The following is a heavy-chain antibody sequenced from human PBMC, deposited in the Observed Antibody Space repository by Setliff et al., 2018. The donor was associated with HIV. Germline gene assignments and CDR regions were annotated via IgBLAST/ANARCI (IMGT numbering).Heavy chain of an antibody. D-gene: IGHD6-19*01. J-gene: IGHJ6*02. CDR1: GGSIISGDHY. CDR2: IYTSGST. Sequence: SETLSLTCTVSGGSIISGDHYWSWIRQPPGKGLEWIGHIYTSGSTYYNPSLKSRVTISVDTSKNQFSLKLSSVTAADTAVYYCAREVKRGWYFGCMDVWGQGTTVTVSS. CDR3: AREVKRGWYFGCMDV. V-gene: IGHV4-61*09.